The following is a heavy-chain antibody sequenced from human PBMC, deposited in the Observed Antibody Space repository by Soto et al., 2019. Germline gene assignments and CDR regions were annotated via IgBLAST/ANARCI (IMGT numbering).Heavy chain of an antibody. CDR3: ARNLGAKYGMDV. Sequence: QLVESGGGLVQPGESLKLSCAASGFPFSGSVKHWVRQASGKGLEWVGRIRSKANSYATAYVASVKGRFTISRDDSKNTAYLVMNSLKTEDTAIYYCARNLGAKYGMDVWGQGTTVTVSS. CDR1: GFPFSGSV. V-gene: IGHV3-73*02. CDR2: IRSKANSYAT. D-gene: IGHD1-26*01. J-gene: IGHJ6*02.